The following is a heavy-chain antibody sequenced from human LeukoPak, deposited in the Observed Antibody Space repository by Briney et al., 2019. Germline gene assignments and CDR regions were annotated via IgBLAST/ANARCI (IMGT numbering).Heavy chain of an antibody. D-gene: IGHD5-18*01. J-gene: IGHJ4*02. CDR3: ARSLYGYRAYFDY. CDR1: GGSISSYY. CDR2: IYYSGST. V-gene: IGHV4-59*01. Sequence: SETLSLTCTVSGGSISSYYWSWIRQPPGKGLEWIGYIYYSGSTNYNPSLKSRVAISVDTSKNQFSLKLSSVTAADTAVYYCARSLYGYRAYFDYWGQGTLVTVSS.